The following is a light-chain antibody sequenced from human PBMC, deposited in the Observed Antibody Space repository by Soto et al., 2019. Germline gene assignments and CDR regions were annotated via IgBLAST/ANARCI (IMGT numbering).Light chain of an antibody. J-gene: IGKJ2*01. CDR1: QIISSTY. CDR3: QHYGTSLDT. V-gene: IGKV3-20*01. CDR2: GAS. Sequence: DIVLTQSPGTLSLSPGERATLSCRASQIISSTYLGWYQQKPGQAPRLLIYGASSRATGIPDRFSGSGSGTDFTLTISRLEPEDFAVYYCQHYGTSLDTFGQGTKLEIK.